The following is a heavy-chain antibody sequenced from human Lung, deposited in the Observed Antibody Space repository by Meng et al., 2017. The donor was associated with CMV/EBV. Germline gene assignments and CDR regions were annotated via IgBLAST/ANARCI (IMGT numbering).Heavy chain of an antibody. CDR3: AKSSLVGPRLHFDY. D-gene: IGHD6-6*01. CDR2: ISDVGDGT. J-gene: IGHJ4*02. V-gene: IGHV3-23*01. Sequence: GGSLRLSCAASGFTFSTYAMSWVRQSPGKGLEWVSTISDVGDGTYCADSVKGRFTISRDNSKNTLYLQMNSLRADDTAVYYCAKSSLVGPRLHFDYWGQGXLVTVSS. CDR1: GFTFSTYA.